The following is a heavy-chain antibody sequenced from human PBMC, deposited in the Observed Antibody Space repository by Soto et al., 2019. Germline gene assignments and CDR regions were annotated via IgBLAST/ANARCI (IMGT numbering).Heavy chain of an antibody. CDR3: AHPDPYASSGYLAFDI. CDR2: NFWDDEK. Sequence: QITLKESGPTLVKPTQTLTLTCTFSGFSHTTSGVGVGWIRQPPGKALEWLAINFWDDEKRYSPSLKSRLTITKDTSKNQVVLSMTNMDPVDTGTYYCAHPDPYASSGYLAFDIWGQGTMVIVSS. CDR1: GFSHTTSGVG. D-gene: IGHD3-22*01. V-gene: IGHV2-5*02. J-gene: IGHJ3*02.